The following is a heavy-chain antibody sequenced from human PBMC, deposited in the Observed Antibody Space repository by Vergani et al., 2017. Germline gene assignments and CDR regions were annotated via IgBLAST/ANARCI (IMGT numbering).Heavy chain of an antibody. CDR1: GGSISSGSYY. CDR2: IYTSGST. J-gene: IGHJ4*02. Sequence: QVQLQESGPGLVKPSQTLSLTCTVSGGSISSGSYYWSWIRQPAGKGLEWIGRIYTSGSTNYNPSLKSRVTMSVDTSKNQFSLKLSSVTAADTAVYYCARDTTIFGVVTPQDIPFDYWGQGTLVTVSS. CDR3: ARDTTIFGVVTPQDIPFDY. V-gene: IGHV4-61*02. D-gene: IGHD3-3*01.